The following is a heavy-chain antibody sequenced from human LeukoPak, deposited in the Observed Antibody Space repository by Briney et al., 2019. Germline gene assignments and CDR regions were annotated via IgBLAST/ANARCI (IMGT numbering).Heavy chain of an antibody. V-gene: IGHV3-20*04. CDR1: GFTFDDYG. CDR3: AKDMSGAAVAGKDY. Sequence: GGSLRLSCAASGFTFDDYGMSWVRLAPGKGLEWVSGINWNGGSTGYADSVKGRFTISRDNAKNSLYLQMDSLRAEDTALYYCAKDMSGAAVAGKDYWGQGTLVTVSS. CDR2: INWNGGST. J-gene: IGHJ4*02. D-gene: IGHD6-19*01.